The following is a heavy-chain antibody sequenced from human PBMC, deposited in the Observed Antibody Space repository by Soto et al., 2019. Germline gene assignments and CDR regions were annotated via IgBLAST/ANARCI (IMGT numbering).Heavy chain of an antibody. CDR3: AKAPGGLDGYNSDYYGMDV. CDR2: IAGSGTGGRT. D-gene: IGHD5-12*01. Sequence: EAHLLESGGDLVQPGGSLRLSCTASGLTFSTYAMSWVRQAPGKGLEWVSAIAGSGTGGRTYYADSVKGRFTIARDNSKNTAYLQMNSLRADDAAVYYCAKAPGGLDGYNSDYYGMDVWGQGTTVTVSS. J-gene: IGHJ6*02. V-gene: IGHV3-23*01. CDR1: GLTFSTYA.